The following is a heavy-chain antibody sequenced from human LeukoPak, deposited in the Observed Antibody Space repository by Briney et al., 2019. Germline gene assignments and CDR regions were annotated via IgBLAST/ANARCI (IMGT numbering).Heavy chain of an antibody. V-gene: IGHV3-23*01. CDR2: ISGSGGST. D-gene: IGHD5-12*01. CDR3: AKARGWLRVNWFGP. CDR1: GFTFSSYA. Sequence: GASLRLSCAASGFTFSSYAMSWVRQAPGKGLEWVSAISGSGGSTYYADSVKGRFTISRDNSKNTLYLQMNSLRAEDTAVYYCAKARGWLRVNWFGPLGQGTLVTVSS. J-gene: IGHJ5*02.